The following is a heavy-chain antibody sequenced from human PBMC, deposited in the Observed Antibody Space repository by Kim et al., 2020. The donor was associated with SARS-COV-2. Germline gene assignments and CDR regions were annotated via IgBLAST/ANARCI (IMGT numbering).Heavy chain of an antibody. V-gene: IGHV3-21*01. CDR3: ATSASGSYYGMGGDDSAIP. CDR1: GFTFSSYS. D-gene: IGHD1-26*01. Sequence: GGSLRLSCAASGFTFSSYSMNWVRQAPGKGLEWVSSISSSSSYIYYADSVKGRFTISRDNAKNSLYLQMNSLRAEDTAVYYCATSASGSYYGMGGDDSAIPWGQGTLVTVSS. CDR2: ISSSSSYI. J-gene: IGHJ5*02.